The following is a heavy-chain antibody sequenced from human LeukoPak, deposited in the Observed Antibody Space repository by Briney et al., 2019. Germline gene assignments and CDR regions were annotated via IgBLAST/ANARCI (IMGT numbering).Heavy chain of an antibody. D-gene: IGHD2-2*02. V-gene: IGHV1-24*01. Sequence: ASVKVSCKVSGYTLTELSMHWVRQAPGKGLEWMGGFDPEDGETIYAQKFQGRVTMTEDTSTDTAYMELSSLRSEDTAVYYCATRVVPAAIGAYYYYYMDVWGKGTTVTVSS. CDR1: GYTLTELS. J-gene: IGHJ6*03. CDR3: ATRVVPAAIGAYYYYYMDV. CDR2: FDPEDGET.